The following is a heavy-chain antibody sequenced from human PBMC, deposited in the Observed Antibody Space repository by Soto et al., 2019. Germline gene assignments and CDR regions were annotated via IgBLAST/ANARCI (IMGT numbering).Heavy chain of an antibody. CDR3: ARGRGGFYGSGSYGA. Sequence: KTSETLSLTCAVYGGSFSGYYWSWIRQPPGKGLEWIGEINHSGSTNYNPSLKSRVTISVDTSKNQFSLKLSSVTAADTAVYYCARGRGGFYGSGSYGAWGQGTLVTVSS. J-gene: IGHJ5*02. V-gene: IGHV4-34*01. CDR2: INHSGST. D-gene: IGHD3-10*01. CDR1: GGSFSGYY.